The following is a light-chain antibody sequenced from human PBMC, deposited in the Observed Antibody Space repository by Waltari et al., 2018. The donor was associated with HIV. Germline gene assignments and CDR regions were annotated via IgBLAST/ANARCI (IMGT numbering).Light chain of an antibody. CDR2: KNY. V-gene: IGLV1-47*01. Sequence: QSVLTQPPPASGTPRQTVTISCSGSSSNIGNDNVYWYQQLPGITPKLLIYKNYQRPSGVPDRFAGSKSGTSASLAISGLRSEDEADYYCVGWDGSLSGYVFGAGTKVTVL. J-gene: IGLJ1*01. CDR1: SSNIGNDN. CDR3: VGWDGSLSGYV.